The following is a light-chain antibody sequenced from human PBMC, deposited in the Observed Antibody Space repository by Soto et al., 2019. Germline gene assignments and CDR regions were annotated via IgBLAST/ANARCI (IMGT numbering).Light chain of an antibody. V-gene: IGKV1-5*03. J-gene: IGKJ1*01. CDR1: QSIDSW. CDR2: KAS. CDR3: QPYNSYSRT. Sequence: DIQMTQSPSTLSASVGDRVTITCRASQSIDSWLAWYQHKPGKAPKLLIFKASTLETGVPSRFSGSGSETEFTLTIISLQPDDSATYYCQPYNSYSRTFGQGTKVEIK.